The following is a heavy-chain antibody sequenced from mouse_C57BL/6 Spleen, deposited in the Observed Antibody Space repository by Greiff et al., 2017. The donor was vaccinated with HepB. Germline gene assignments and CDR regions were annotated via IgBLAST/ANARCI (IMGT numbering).Heavy chain of an antibody. D-gene: IGHD1-1*01. J-gene: IGHJ3*01. CDR3: TREDYYGTWFAY. Sequence: EVMLVESGEGLVKPGGSLKLSCAASGFTFSSYAMSWVRQTPEKRLEWVAYISSGGDYIYYADTVKGRFTISRDNARNTLYLQMSSLKSEDTAMYYCTREDYYGTWFAYWGQGTLVTVSA. CDR2: ISSGGDYI. V-gene: IGHV5-9-1*02. CDR1: GFTFSSYA.